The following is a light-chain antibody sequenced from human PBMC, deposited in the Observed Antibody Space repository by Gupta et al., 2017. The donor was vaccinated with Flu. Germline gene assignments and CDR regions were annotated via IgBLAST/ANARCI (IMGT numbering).Light chain of an antibody. V-gene: IGLV2-23*02. CDR1: SSDVGYYNL. J-gene: IGLJ3*02. CDR3: CSYARSRSWV. Sequence: ITISCTGTSSDVGYYNLVSWYQQHSGKPPQLLIFDVNKRPSGVSIRFSGSKSGNTASLTISGLQADHDDVDYYCCSYARSRSWVFGGGTKVSVL. CDR2: DVN.